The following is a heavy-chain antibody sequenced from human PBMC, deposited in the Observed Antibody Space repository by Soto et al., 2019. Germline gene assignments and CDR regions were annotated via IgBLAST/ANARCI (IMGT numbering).Heavy chain of an antibody. CDR3: AXALXXXXXXXXVARY. CDR1: GYSFTSYW. CDR2: IYPGDSDT. J-gene: IGHJ4*02. V-gene: IGHV5-51*01. Sequence: EVQLVQSGAEVKKPGESLKISCKGSGYSFTSYWIGWVRQMPGKGLEWMGIIYPGDSDTRYSPSFQGQVTISADKSISTAYLQWSSLKASDTAMYYCAXALXXXXXXXXVARYWGQGTLVTVSS.